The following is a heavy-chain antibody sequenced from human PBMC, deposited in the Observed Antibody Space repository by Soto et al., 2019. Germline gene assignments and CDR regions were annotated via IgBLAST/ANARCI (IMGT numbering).Heavy chain of an antibody. CDR1: GYTFTGYY. CDR3: GRDSGTSGYDAYPSDYYYYMDV. J-gene: IGHJ6*03. V-gene: IGHV1-2*04. D-gene: IGHD5-12*01. Sequence: ASVKVSCKASGYTFTGYYMHWVRQAPGQGLEWMGWINPNSGGTNYAQKFQGWVTMTRDTSISTAYMELSRLRSDDTAVYYCGRDSGTSGYDAYPSDYYYYMDVWGKGTTVTVSS. CDR2: INPNSGGT.